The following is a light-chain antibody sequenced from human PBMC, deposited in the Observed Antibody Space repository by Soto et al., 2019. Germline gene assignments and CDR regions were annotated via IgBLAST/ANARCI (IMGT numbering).Light chain of an antibody. CDR1: SSDVGGYNY. CDR2: EVT. V-gene: IGLV2-14*01. J-gene: IGLJ3*02. CDR3: SSYTSSGSLE. Sequence: QSALTQPASVSGSPGQSITISCTGTSSDVGGYNYVSWYQQHPGKAPKLVIYEVTNRPSGVSNRFSGSKSGNSASLTISGLQAEDEADCYCSSYTSSGSLEFGGGTQLTVL.